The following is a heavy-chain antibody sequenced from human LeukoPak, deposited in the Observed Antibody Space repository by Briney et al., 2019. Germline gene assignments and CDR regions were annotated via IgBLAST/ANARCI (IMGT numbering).Heavy chain of an antibody. D-gene: IGHD3-22*01. CDR3: ASTYYYDSSGYYY. CDR1: GGSFSGYY. Sequence: SETLSLTCAVYGGSFSGYYWSWIRQPPGKGLEWIGEINHSGSTNYNPSLKSRVTISVDTSKNQFSLKLSSVTAADTAVYYCASTYYYDSSGYYYWGQGTLVTVSS. CDR2: INHSGST. J-gene: IGHJ4*02. V-gene: IGHV4-34*01.